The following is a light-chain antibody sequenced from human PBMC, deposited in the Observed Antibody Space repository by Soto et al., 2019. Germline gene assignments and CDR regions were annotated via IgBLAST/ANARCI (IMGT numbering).Light chain of an antibody. CDR1: QSVGSH. CDR3: QQYDNWPPWT. Sequence: EIVMTQSPATLSVSPGERATLSCWASQSVGSHLAWYQQKPGQAPRLLIYGASTRATGIPARISGSGSGTEFTLTISSLQSEDFAVYYCQQYDNWPPWTFGQGTKVDIK. J-gene: IGKJ1*01. CDR2: GAS. V-gene: IGKV3-15*01.